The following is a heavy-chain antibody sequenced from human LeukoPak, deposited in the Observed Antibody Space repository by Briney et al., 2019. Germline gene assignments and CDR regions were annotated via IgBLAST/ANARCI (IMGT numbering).Heavy chain of an antibody. V-gene: IGHV4-34*01. CDR2: INHSGST. D-gene: IGHD3-10*01. CDR1: GGSFSGYY. Sequence: SETLSLTCAVYGGSFSGYYWSWIRQPPGKGLEWIGEINHSGSTNYNPSLKSRVTISVDTSKNQFSLKLSSVTAADTAVYYCARRITMVRGRRIDIWGQGTMVTVSS. J-gene: IGHJ3*02. CDR3: ARRITMVRGRRIDI.